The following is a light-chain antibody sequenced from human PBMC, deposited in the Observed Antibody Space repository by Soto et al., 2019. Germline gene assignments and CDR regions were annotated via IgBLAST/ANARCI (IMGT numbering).Light chain of an antibody. CDR1: TGAVTSGHY. J-gene: IGLJ2*01. Sequence: QTVVTQEHSLTVSPGGTGTLTCGSSTGAVTSGHYPYWLQQQPGQAPRTLMYDTSNKHSWTLSRVSGALLGGKADLNIAGAQLEDEAEYYCLLSYSGAVVFGGGTKLTV. CDR3: LLSYSGAVV. V-gene: IGLV7-46*01. CDR2: DTS.